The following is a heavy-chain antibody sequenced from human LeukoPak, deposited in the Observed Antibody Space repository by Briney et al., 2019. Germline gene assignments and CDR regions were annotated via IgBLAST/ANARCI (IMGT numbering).Heavy chain of an antibody. CDR1: GFTFRSYA. J-gene: IGHJ6*04. V-gene: IGHV3-48*03. CDR2: ISSSGSTI. CDR3: AGLGITMIGGV. Sequence: GGSLRLSCAASGFTFRSYAMNWVRQAPGKGLEWVSYISSSGSTIYYADSVKGRFTISRDNAKNSLYLQMNSLRAEDTAFYYCAGLGITMIGGVWGKGTTVTISS. D-gene: IGHD3-10*02.